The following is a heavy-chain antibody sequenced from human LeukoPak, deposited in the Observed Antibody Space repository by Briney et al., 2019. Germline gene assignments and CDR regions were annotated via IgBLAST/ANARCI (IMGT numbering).Heavy chain of an antibody. J-gene: IGHJ6*03. D-gene: IGHD2-15*01. Sequence: SETLSLTCTVSGYSISSGYYWGWIRQPPGKGLEWIGSIYYSGSTYYNPSLKSRVTISVDTSKNQFSLKLSSVTAADTAVYYCARLVGCSGGSCYPFSYYMDVWGKGTTVTISS. CDR3: ARLVGCSGGSCYPFSYYMDV. V-gene: IGHV4-38-2*02. CDR2: IYYSGST. CDR1: GYSISSGYY.